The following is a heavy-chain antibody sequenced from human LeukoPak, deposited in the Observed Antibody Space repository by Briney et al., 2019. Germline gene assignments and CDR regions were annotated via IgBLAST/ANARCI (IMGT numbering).Heavy chain of an antibody. CDR1: GFTFSTHW. CDR3: ARDSTWQLDY. Sequence: PGGSLRLSCTASGFTFSTHWMTWVRQPPGKGLECVANIKEDGSVKYYVDSVKGRFTISRDNTKNALYLQMNSLRADDTAVYFCARDSTWQLDYWGQGTLITVSS. V-gene: IGHV3-7*03. J-gene: IGHJ4*02. CDR2: IKEDGSVK. D-gene: IGHD5-12*01.